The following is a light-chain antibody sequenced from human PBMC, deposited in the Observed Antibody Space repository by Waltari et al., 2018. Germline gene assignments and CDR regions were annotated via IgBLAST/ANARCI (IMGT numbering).Light chain of an antibody. CDR2: GAS. CDR1: QSVSRN. J-gene: IGKJ2*01. Sequence: EIEMTQSPATLSVSPGDRVILSCRASQSVSRNLGWYQQKPGQPPKLLIYGASVRATGIPARFSGSGSGTEFTLTISSLQSEDFAVYYCQHYNRWPYAFGQGTKREIK. V-gene: IGKV3D-15*01. CDR3: QHYNRWPYA.